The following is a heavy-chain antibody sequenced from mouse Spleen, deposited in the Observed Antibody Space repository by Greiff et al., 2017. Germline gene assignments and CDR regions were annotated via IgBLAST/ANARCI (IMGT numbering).Heavy chain of an antibody. V-gene: IGHV1-43*01. D-gene: IGHD1-1*01. Sequence: EVQLQQSGPELVKPGASVKISCKASGYSFTGYYMHWVKQSSEKSLEWIGEINPSTGGTSYNQKFKGKATLTVDKSSSTAYMQLKSLTSEDSAVYYCARRDHYYGSRYYAMDYWGQGTSVTVSS. CDR2: INPSTGGT. J-gene: IGHJ4*01. CDR1: GYSFTGYY. CDR3: ARRDHYYGSRYYAMDY.